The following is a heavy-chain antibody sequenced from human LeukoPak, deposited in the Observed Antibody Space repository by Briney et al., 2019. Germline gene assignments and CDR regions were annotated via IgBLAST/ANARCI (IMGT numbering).Heavy chain of an antibody. CDR3: AKPGYVTSGWFDF. J-gene: IGHJ4*02. CDR1: GFTFSSYG. D-gene: IGHD6-19*01. CDR2: ITGSGSHT. Sequence: QAGGSLRLSCAASGFTFSSYGMSWVRQAPGKGLEWVSTITGSGSHTYYADSVKGRFTISGDNSKNTLYLQMNSLRAEDTAIYYCAKPGYVTSGWFDFWGQGTLVTVSS. V-gene: IGHV3-23*01.